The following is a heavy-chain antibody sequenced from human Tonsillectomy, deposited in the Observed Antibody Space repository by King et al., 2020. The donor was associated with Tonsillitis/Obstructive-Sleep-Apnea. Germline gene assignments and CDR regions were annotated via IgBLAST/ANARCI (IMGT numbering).Heavy chain of an antibody. CDR2: INHSGNS. V-gene: IGHV4-34*01. CDR3: ARNGEGIAAVGAYYYYYYMDV. D-gene: IGHD6-13*01. CDR1: GGSFSGYY. J-gene: IGHJ6*03. Sequence: VKLQQWGAGLLKPSETLSLTCGVYGGSFSGYYWSWVRQPPGKGLEWIGDINHSGNSNYNPSLKSRVTISVDTSKNQFSLKLSSVTAADTAVYYCARNGEGIAAVGAYYYYYYMDVWGKGTTVTVSS.